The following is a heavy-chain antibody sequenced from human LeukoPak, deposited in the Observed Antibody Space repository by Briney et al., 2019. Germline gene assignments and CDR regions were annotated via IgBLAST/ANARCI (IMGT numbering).Heavy chain of an antibody. V-gene: IGHV1-24*01. Sequence: ASVKVSCKVSGYTLTELSMHWVRQAPGKGLEWMGGFDPEDGETIYAQKFQGRVTMTEDTSTDTAYMELSSLRPEDTAVYYCATVGYPCSGGSCYFGSYYYYMDVWGKGTTVTVSS. CDR1: GYTLTELS. CDR2: FDPEDGET. J-gene: IGHJ6*03. D-gene: IGHD2-15*01. CDR3: ATVGYPCSGGSCYFGSYYYYMDV.